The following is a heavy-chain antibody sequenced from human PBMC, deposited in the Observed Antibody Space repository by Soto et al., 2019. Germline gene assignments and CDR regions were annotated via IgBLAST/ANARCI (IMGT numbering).Heavy chain of an antibody. CDR3: ANYDFWSGL. Sequence: EGSLRLSCAASGFTFSSYGMHWVRQAPGKGLEWVAVISYDGSNKYYADSVKGRFTISRDNSKNTLYLQMNSLRAEDTAVYYCANYDFWSGLWGQGTLVTVSS. D-gene: IGHD3-3*01. J-gene: IGHJ4*02. CDR1: GFTFSSYG. V-gene: IGHV3-30*18. CDR2: ISYDGSNK.